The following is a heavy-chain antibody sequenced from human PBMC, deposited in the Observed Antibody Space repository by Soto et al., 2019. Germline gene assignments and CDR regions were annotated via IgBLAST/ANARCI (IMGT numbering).Heavy chain of an antibody. Sequence: ATVKVSCKGSGYNFTSYGVSWVRQAPGQGLEWMGWISAYNGNTNYAQKLQGRVTMTTDTSTSTAYMELRSLRSDDTAVYYCAGEFSGDCSSTSCPRGAYDYMDVWRKGTRDTVSS. V-gene: IGHV1-18*01. CDR2: ISAYNGNT. CDR1: GYNFTSYG. CDR3: AGEFSGDCSSTSCPRGAYDYMDV. J-gene: IGHJ6*03. D-gene: IGHD2-2*01.